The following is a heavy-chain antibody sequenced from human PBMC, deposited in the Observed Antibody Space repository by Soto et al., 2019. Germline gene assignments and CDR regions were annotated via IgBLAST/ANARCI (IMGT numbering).Heavy chain of an antibody. J-gene: IGHJ6*02. V-gene: IGHV4-34*01. CDR3: ARGPRKVVPAYYYYYGMDV. D-gene: IGHD2-2*01. CDR1: GGSFSGYY. CDR2: INHSGST. Sequence: NPSETLSLTCAVYGGSFSGYYWSWIRQPPGKGLEWIGEINHSGSTNYNPSLKSRVTISVDTSKNQFSLKLSSVTAADTAVYYCARGPRKVVPAYYYYYGMDVWGQGTTVTVSS.